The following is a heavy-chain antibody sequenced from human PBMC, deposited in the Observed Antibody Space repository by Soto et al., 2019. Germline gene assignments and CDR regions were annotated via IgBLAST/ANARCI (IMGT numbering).Heavy chain of an antibody. CDR3: AREENCSDGICYSEYFQR. V-gene: IGHV1-46*01. J-gene: IGHJ1*01. CDR1: GYIFTAYS. Sequence: GASVKVSCKASGYIFTAYSMHWVRQAPGQGLEWMGVVNPSGGSTNYAQKFQGRITMTRDTSTSTVYMDLSSLTSEDTAVYYCAREENCSDGICYSEYFQRWGQETLVTVSS. CDR2: VNPSGGST. D-gene: IGHD2-15*01.